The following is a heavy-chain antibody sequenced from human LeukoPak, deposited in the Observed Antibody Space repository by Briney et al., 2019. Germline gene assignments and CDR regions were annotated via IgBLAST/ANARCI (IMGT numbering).Heavy chain of an antibody. CDR1: GFTFSSYG. CDR3: AREAKGPAYYYGSGSYYKSDDY. J-gene: IGHJ4*02. Sequence: GGSLRLSCAASGFTFSSYGMHWVRQAPGKGLEWVAVISYDGSNKYYADSVKGRFTISRDNSKNTLYLQMNSLRAEDTAVYYCAREAKGPAYYYGSGSYYKSDDYWGQGTLVTVSS. D-gene: IGHD3-10*01. CDR2: ISYDGSNK. V-gene: IGHV3-30*03.